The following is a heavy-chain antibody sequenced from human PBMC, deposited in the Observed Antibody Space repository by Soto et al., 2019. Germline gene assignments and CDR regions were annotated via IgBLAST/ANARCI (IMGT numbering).Heavy chain of an antibody. CDR1: GDSISSSTYY. CDR2: IYHTGTT. D-gene: IGHD6-6*01. Sequence: SETLSLTCTVSGDSISSSTYYWGWIRQPPGKGLEWIGCIYHTGTTYYNPSLKSRVTISVDTSKNQXXXKLSSVTAADTAVYYCARPYFSSSSMFDYWGQGTLVTVSS. J-gene: IGHJ4*02. V-gene: IGHV4-39*01. CDR3: ARPYFSSSSMFDY.